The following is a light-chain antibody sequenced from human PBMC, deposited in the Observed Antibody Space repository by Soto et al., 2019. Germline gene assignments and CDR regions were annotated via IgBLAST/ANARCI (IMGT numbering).Light chain of an antibody. CDR3: AVWDDSLNGPV. V-gene: IGLV1-36*01. Sequence: QPVLTQPPSVSGAPRQRVTISCSGARSNVGNNAVNWYQHLPGKAPKLLIYYDDLLPSGVSDRFSGSKSGTSASLAISGLQSEDEADYYCAVWDDSLNGPVFGGGTKLTVL. CDR2: YDD. J-gene: IGLJ2*01. CDR1: RSNVGNNA.